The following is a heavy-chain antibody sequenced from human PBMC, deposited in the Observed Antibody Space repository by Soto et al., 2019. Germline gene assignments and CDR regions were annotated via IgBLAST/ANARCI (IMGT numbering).Heavy chain of an antibody. CDR1: GYTFTSYY. V-gene: IGHV1-46*01. J-gene: IGHJ4*02. Sequence: ASVKVSCKASGYTFTSYYMHWVRQAPGQGLEWMGIINPSGGSTSYAQKFQGRVTMTRDTSTSTVYMELSSLRSEDTAVYYCARDRRDGYNVYYFDYWGQGTLVTVSS. CDR2: INPSGGST. CDR3: ARDRRDGYNVYYFDY. D-gene: IGHD5-12*01.